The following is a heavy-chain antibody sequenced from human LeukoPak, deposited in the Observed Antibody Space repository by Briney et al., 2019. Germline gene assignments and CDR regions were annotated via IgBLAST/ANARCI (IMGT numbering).Heavy chain of an antibody. V-gene: IGHV3-30*18. J-gene: IGHJ4*02. CDR2: ISYDGSNK. CDR1: GFTFSSYG. D-gene: IGHD5-12*01. Sequence: PARSLRLSCAASGFTFSSYGMHWVRQAPGKGLEWVAVISYDGSNKYYADSVKGRFTISRDNSKNTLYLQMNSLRAEDTAVYYCAKDGGGYDYFDYWGQGTLVTVSS. CDR3: AKDGGGYDYFDY.